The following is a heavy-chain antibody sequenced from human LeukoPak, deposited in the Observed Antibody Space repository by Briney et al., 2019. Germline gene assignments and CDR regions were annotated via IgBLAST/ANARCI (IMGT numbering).Heavy chain of an antibody. Sequence: GRSLRLSCAASGFTFSSYGMHWVRQAPGKGLEWVVVISYDGNKKYYADSVKGRFTISRDNSKNTVSLQMNSLKTEDTAVYYCAKGASMIAATYWYFDLWGRGTPVSVSS. CDR2: ISYDGNKK. J-gene: IGHJ2*01. D-gene: IGHD2-15*01. CDR3: AKGASMIAATYWYFDL. CDR1: GFTFSSYG. V-gene: IGHV3-30*18.